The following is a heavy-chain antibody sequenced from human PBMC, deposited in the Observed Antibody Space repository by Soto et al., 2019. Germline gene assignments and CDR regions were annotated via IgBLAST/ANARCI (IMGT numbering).Heavy chain of an antibody. Sequence: SGGSLRLSCAASGFTFSSYAMSWVRQAPGKGLEWVSAISGSGGGTYYADSVKGRFTISRDNSKNTLYLQMNSLRAEDTAVYYCAKGSITMVRGVIYYWGQGTLVTVSS. V-gene: IGHV3-23*01. CDR2: ISGSGGGT. D-gene: IGHD3-10*01. CDR1: GFTFSSYA. CDR3: AKGSITMVRGVIYY. J-gene: IGHJ4*02.